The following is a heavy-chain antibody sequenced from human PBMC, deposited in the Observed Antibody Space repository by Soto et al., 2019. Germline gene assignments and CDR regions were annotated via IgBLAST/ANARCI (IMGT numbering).Heavy chain of an antibody. J-gene: IGHJ4*02. CDR2: ISAYNGNT. CDR1: GYTFTSYG. D-gene: IGHD6-19*01. V-gene: IGHV1-18*01. Sequence: ASVKVSCKASGYTFTSYGISWVRQAPGQGLEWMGWISAYNGNTNYAQKFQGRVTMTTDTSTSTAYMELRSLRSDDTAVYYCARTYDEYSRGWYLFAYWGQGTLVTGSS. CDR3: ARTYDEYSRGWYLFAY.